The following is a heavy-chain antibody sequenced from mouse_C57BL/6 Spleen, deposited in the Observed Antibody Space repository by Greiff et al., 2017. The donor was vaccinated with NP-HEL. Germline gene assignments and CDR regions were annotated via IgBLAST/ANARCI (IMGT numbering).Heavy chain of an antibody. CDR3: ARGGEVYYDYDEYAMDY. D-gene: IGHD2-4*01. CDR2: ISDGGSYT. V-gene: IGHV5-4*03. CDR1: GFTFSSYA. Sequence: EVKLMESGGGLVKPGGSLKLSCAASGFTFSSYAMSWVRQTPEKRLEWVATISDGGSYTYYPDNVKGRFTISRDNAKNNLYLQMSHLKSEDTAMYYCARGGEVYYDYDEYAMDYWGQGTSVTVSS. J-gene: IGHJ4*01.